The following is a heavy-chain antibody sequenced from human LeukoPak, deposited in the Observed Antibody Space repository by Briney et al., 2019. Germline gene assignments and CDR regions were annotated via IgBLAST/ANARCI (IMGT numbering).Heavy chain of an antibody. V-gene: IGHV4-39*07. Sequence: PSETLSLTCTVSGGSINSRSYYWGWIRQPPGKGLQWIGSINYSGSTYYNPSLKSRVTTSVDTSKNQFSLKLSSVTAADTAVYFCARGPYSYDSSGAFDIWGQGTMVTVSS. J-gene: IGHJ3*02. D-gene: IGHD3-22*01. CDR1: GGSINSRSYY. CDR2: INYSGST. CDR3: ARGPYSYDSSGAFDI.